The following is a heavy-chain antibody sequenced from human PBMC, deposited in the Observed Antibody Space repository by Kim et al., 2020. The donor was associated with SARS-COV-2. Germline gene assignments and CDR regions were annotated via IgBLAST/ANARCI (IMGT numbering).Heavy chain of an antibody. CDR3: ARGFNTYYYDSSGRQGFDY. D-gene: IGHD3-22*01. CDR2: IYYSGST. J-gene: IGHJ4*02. Sequence: SETLSLTCTVSGGSISSGGYYWSWIRQHPGKGLEWIGYIYYSGSTYYNPSLKSRVTISVDTSKNQFSLKLSSVTAADTAVYYCARGFNTYYYDSSGRQGFDYWGQGTLVTVSS. CDR1: GGSISSGGYY. V-gene: IGHV4-31*03.